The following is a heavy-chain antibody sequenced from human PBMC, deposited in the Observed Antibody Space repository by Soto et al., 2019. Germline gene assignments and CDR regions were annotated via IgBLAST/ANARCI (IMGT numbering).Heavy chain of an antibody. CDR2: INAGNGNT. Sequence: QVQLVQSGAEVKKPGASVKVSCKASGYTFTSYAMHWVHQAPGQRLEWMGWINAGNGNTKYSQKFQGRVTITRDTSASTAYMELSSLRSEDTAVYYCARDSDYGDYDWFDPWGQGTLVTVSS. D-gene: IGHD4-17*01. V-gene: IGHV1-3*01. CDR1: GYTFTSYA. CDR3: ARDSDYGDYDWFDP. J-gene: IGHJ5*02.